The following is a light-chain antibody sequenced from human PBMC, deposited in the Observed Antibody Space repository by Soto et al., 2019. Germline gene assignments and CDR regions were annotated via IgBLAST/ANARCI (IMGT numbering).Light chain of an antibody. CDR2: AAS. Sequence: DIPMTQSPSSVSASVGDRVIITWRSSQHISSWLAWYQQKPGQAPRLLIYAASSVQSGVPSRFSGSGSGTDFTLTISSLQPEDFATYYCQQTNVLFTFGPGTKVEI. CDR3: QQTNVLFT. CDR1: QHISSW. J-gene: IGKJ3*01. V-gene: IGKV1-12*01.